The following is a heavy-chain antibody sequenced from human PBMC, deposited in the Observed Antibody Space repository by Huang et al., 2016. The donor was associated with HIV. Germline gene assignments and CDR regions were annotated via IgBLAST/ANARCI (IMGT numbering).Heavy chain of an antibody. CDR2: FRDEGSNK. D-gene: IGHD1-26*01. CDR1: GFTFSSYG. J-gene: IGHJ6*03. CDR3: AKGAPGKNYYMDV. Sequence: QVQLVESGGGVVQPGGSLRLSCAASGFTFSSYGMHGVRQAPGKGMEGVECFRDEGSNKYYADSVKGRFTSSRDNSKNTLYLQMNSLRAEDTAVYYCAKGAPGKNYYMDVWGKGTTVTVSS. V-gene: IGHV3-30*02.